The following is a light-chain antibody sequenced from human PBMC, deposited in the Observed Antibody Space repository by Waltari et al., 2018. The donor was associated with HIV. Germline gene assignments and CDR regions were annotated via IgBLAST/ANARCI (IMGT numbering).Light chain of an antibody. CDR2: DVS. J-gene: IGLJ1*01. CDR3: CSYAGSYTFGV. Sequence: QSALTQPRSVSGSPGQSVTISCTGTSSDVGGYNYVSWYKQHPGKAPKLMIYDVSTRPSGVPDRFSGSKSGNTASLTISGLQAEDEADYYCCSYAGSYTFGVFGTGTKVTVL. V-gene: IGLV2-11*01. CDR1: SSDVGGYNY.